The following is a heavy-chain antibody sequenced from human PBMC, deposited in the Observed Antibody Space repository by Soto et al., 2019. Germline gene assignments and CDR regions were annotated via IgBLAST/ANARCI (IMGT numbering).Heavy chain of an antibody. CDR1: GFTFSNAW. D-gene: IGHD5-18*01. V-gene: IGHV3-15*07. Sequence: EVQLVESGGGLVKPGGSLRLSCAASGFTFSNAWMNWVRQSPGKGLEWVGRIKSITAGGTTDYAAPVKGRFTISRDDSKNTLDLHMDSLKTEDTAVYHCPHGYTYWGQGTLVTVSS. J-gene: IGHJ4*02. CDR2: IKSITAGGTT. CDR3: PHGYTY.